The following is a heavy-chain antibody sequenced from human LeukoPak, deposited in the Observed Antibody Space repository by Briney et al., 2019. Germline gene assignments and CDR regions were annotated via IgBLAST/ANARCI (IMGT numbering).Heavy chain of an antibody. Sequence: SETLSLTCSVSGGTISSSSYYWGLIRQPPGKGLEWIGSIYYGGNAHYNPSLKSRVTISVDTSKNQFSLRLSSVTAADTAVYYCARHPRTQSWFGETLHYYYYMDVWGRGTTVTVSS. CDR2: IYYGGNA. CDR3: ARHPRTQSWFGETLHYYYYMDV. D-gene: IGHD3-10*01. CDR1: GGTISSSSYY. V-gene: IGHV4-39*01. J-gene: IGHJ6*03.